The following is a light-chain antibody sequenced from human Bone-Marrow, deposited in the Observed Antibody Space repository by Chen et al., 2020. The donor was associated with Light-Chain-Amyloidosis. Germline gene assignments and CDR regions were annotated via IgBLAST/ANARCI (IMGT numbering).Light chain of an antibody. CDR1: GSNIGSNY. CDR2: RDN. Sequence: QSVLTQPPSTSGTPGQRVTISCSGSGSNIGSNYVYWYQQLPGTAPKLLIYRDNQRPSGVPDRFSGSKSGTSASLASNGLRSEDEAEYYCATWDDRLIALVFGGGTKVTVL. J-gene: IGLJ3*02. V-gene: IGLV1-47*01. CDR3: ATWDDRLIALV.